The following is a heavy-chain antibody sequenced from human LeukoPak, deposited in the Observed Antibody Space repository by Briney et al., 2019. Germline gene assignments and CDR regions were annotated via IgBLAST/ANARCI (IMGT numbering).Heavy chain of an antibody. CDR3: ARRGKMATLF. V-gene: IGHV4-39*07. Sequence: SETLSLTCTVSGGSISSSSYYWGWIRQPPGKGLEWIGEINHSGSTNYNPSLKSRVTISVDTSKNQFSLKLSSVTAADTAVYYCARRGKMATLFWGQGTLVTVSS. CDR2: INHSGST. CDR1: GGSISSSSYY. J-gene: IGHJ4*02. D-gene: IGHD5-24*01.